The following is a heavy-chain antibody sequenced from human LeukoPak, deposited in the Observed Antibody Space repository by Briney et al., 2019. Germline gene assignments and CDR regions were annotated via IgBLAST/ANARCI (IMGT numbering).Heavy chain of an antibody. Sequence: PSGTLSLTCTVSGGSLYSSNWGNWVRQPPGEGLGWIGEIYHNGSANYNPSLKSRVTIAVDKSKNQFSLKLNSVTAADTAVYYCARRYSSTWYPMGHWGQGTLVTVSS. D-gene: IGHD6-13*01. CDR3: ARRYSSTWYPMGH. J-gene: IGHJ4*02. V-gene: IGHV4-4*02. CDR1: GGSLYSSNW. CDR2: IYHNGSA.